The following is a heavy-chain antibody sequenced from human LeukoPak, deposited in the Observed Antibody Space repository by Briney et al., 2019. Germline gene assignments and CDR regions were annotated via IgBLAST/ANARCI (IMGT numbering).Heavy chain of an antibody. CDR1: GGSVNSYY. V-gene: IGHV4-4*07. D-gene: IGHD3-10*01. J-gene: IGHJ5*02. CDR3: ARDSGTSGEVKFDP. CDR2: IYDGGST. Sequence: SETLSLTCTVSGGSVNSYYLSWIRQPAGKTLEWIGRIYDGGSTNYNPSLKSRVTMSVDTAKNQISLKLKSVTAADTAVYYCARDSGTSGEVKFDPWGQGALVTVSS.